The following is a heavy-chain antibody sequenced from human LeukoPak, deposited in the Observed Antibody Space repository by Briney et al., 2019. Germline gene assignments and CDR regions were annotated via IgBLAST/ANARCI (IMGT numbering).Heavy chain of an antibody. CDR2: ISSSSTI. J-gene: IGHJ6*02. D-gene: IGHD7-27*01. CDR1: GFTFSSYS. Sequence: GGSLRLSCAASGFTFSSYSMNWVRQAPGKGLEWVSYISSSSTIYYADSVKGRFTISRDNAKNSLYLQMNSLRAEDTAVYYCARVLWGDYYYGMDVWGQGTTVTVSS. CDR3: ARVLWGDYYYGMDV. V-gene: IGHV3-48*04.